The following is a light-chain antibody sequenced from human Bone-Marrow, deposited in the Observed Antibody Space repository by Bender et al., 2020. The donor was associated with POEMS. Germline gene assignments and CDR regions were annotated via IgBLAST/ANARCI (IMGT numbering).Light chain of an antibody. Sequence: SFELTQPPSVSVSPGQTATITCSGDKLGDTYASWYQQKPGQSPILVMYEDNRRPSGIPERFSGSNSGNTATLTISGTQAMDEADYYCQAWDRTTAVFGGGTKVTVL. V-gene: IGLV3-1*01. CDR2: EDN. J-gene: IGLJ2*01. CDR3: QAWDRTTAV. CDR1: KLGDTY.